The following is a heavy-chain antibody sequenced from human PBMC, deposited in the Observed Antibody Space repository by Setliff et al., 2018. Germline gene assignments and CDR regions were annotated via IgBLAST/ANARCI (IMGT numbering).Heavy chain of an antibody. Sequence: ASVKVSCKASGYTFTGYYFHWVRQAPGQGLEWMGWINPNNGDTKSAQKFQGRLTMTTDESTSTAYMELRSLRTEDTAVYYCAREGVDTRSSTDYRYYMDVWGKGTTVTVSS. J-gene: IGHJ6*03. CDR1: GYTFTGYY. V-gene: IGHV1-2*02. D-gene: IGHD5-18*01. CDR3: AREGVDTRSSTDYRYYMDV. CDR2: INPNNGDT.